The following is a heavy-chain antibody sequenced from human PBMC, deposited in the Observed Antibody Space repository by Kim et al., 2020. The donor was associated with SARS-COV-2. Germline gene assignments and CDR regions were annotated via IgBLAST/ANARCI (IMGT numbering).Heavy chain of an antibody. CDR1: GFIFSSYE. D-gene: IGHD1-26*01. CDR2: ISTGGSTK. V-gene: IGHV3-48*03. Sequence: GGSLRLSCAASGFIFSSYEMNWVRQAPGKRLEWVSYISTGGSTKYYADSVEGRFTISRDNAKNSLYLQMNSLRAEDTALYYCARETGSRNWFDSWGQGTLVTVSS. CDR3: ARETGSRNWFDS. J-gene: IGHJ5*01.